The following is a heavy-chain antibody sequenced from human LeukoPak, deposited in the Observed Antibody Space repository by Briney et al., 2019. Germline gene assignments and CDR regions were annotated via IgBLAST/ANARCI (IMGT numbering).Heavy chain of an antibody. J-gene: IGHJ4*02. CDR3: ARDHSSGWQFDY. V-gene: IGHV3-33*01. CDR2: IWYDGSNK. D-gene: IGHD6-19*01. CDR1: GFTFSSYG. Sequence: GGSLRLSCAASGFTFSSYGMHWVRQAPGKGLEWVAVIWYDGSNKYYADSVKGLFTISRDNSKNTLYLQMNSLRAEDTAVYYCARDHSSGWQFDYWGQGTLVTVSS.